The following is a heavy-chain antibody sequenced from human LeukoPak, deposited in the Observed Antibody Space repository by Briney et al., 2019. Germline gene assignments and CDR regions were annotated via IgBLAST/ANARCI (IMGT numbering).Heavy chain of an antibody. V-gene: IGHV1-18*01. CDR1: GYTFTTYG. Sequence: GASVKVSCKASGYTFTTYGISWVRPAPGQGLEWMGWIHPYNGNTNYAQRLQGRVTMTTDTSTSTAYMELRSLRSDDTAVYYCARDREAARPGWFDPWGQGTLVTVST. CDR3: ARDREAARPGWFDP. J-gene: IGHJ5*02. CDR2: IHPYNGNT. D-gene: IGHD6-6*01.